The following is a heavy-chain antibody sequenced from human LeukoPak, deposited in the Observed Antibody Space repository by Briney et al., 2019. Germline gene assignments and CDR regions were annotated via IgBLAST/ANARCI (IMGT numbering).Heavy chain of an antibody. D-gene: IGHD1-1*01. Sequence: GGSLRLSCAGSGFSFSSYGMHWVRQAPGKGLEWMAFIRSDGSNKYYADSVKGRFTISRDNSKNTLYLQMNSLRAEDTAVYYCARGLALRTSDYFDYWGQGTLVTVSS. J-gene: IGHJ4*02. CDR2: IRSDGSNK. CDR1: GFSFSSYG. CDR3: ARGLALRTSDYFDY. V-gene: IGHV3-30*02.